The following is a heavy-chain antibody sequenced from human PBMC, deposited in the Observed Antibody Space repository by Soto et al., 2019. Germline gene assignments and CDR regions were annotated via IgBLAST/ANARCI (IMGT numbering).Heavy chain of an antibody. CDR2: IYYSGST. CDR1: GGSISSSSYY. Sequence: SETLSLTCTVSGGSISSSSYYWGWIRQPPGKGLEWIGSIYYSGSTYYNPSLKSRVTISVDTSKNQFSLKLSSVTAADTAVYYCARRVGSGSPAGAFDYWGQGTLVTVSS. CDR3: ARRVGSGSPAGAFDY. V-gene: IGHV4-39*01. J-gene: IGHJ4*02. D-gene: IGHD2-15*01.